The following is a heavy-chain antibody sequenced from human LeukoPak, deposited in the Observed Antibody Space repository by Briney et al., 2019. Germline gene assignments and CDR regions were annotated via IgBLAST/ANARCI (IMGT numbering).Heavy chain of an antibody. CDR1: GFSVSSNY. Sequence: GGSLRLSCAVSGFSVSSNYMTWVRQAPGKGLEWVSVYADSVKGRFTISRDNSKNTLYLQMNSLRGEDTAVYYCAKDTAYYYDFWSGGYSPNPYHAFDIWGQGTMVTVSS. D-gene: IGHD3-3*01. J-gene: IGHJ3*02. CDR3: AKDTAYYYDFWSGGYSPNPYHAFDI. V-gene: IGHV3-53*01.